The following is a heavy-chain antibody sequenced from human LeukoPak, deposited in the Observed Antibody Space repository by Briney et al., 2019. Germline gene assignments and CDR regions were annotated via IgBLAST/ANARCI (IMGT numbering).Heavy chain of an antibody. Sequence: ASVTVSCKASGYTFTSYGISWVRQAPGQGLEWMGWISAYNGNTNYAQKLQGRVTMTRDTSTSTVYMELSSLRSEDTAVYYCASLGKTSAARPYYYYYMDVWGKGTTVTVSS. J-gene: IGHJ6*03. CDR3: ASLGKTSAARPYYYYYMDV. D-gene: IGHD6-6*01. CDR2: ISAYNGNT. CDR1: GYTFTSYG. V-gene: IGHV1-18*01.